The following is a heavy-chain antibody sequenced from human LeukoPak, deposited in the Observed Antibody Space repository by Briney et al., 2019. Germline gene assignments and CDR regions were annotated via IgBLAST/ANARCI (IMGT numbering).Heavy chain of an antibody. Sequence: PGGSLRLSCAASGFTFSSYWMHWVRQAPEKGLVWVSRINSDGSSTSYADSVKGRFTISRDNAKNTLYLQMNSLRAEDTAVYYCARESLGDGYNLDYWGQGTLVTVSS. J-gene: IGHJ4*02. CDR3: ARESLGDGYNLDY. CDR1: GFTFSSYW. V-gene: IGHV3-74*01. CDR2: INSDGSST. D-gene: IGHD5-24*01.